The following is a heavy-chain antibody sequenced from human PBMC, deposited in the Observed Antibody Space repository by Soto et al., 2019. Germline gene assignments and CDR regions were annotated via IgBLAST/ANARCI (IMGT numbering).Heavy chain of an antibody. Sequence: RSLRLSCAASGLTFDDYGMHWVRQTPGKGLEWVSGIIWNSGSIGYADSVKGRFTISRDNAKNSLYLQMNSLRVEDTAVYYCAKDLFRGGSVFPNLDYWGQGTLVTVSS. J-gene: IGHJ4*02. CDR1: GLTFDDYG. V-gene: IGHV3-9*01. D-gene: IGHD2-21*01. CDR2: IIWNSGSI. CDR3: AKDLFRGGSVFPNLDY.